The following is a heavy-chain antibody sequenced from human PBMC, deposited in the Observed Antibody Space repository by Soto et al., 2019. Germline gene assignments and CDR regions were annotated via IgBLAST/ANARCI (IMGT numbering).Heavy chain of an antibody. CDR2: ISSSGSTI. J-gene: IGHJ6*03. Sequence: GGSLRLSCAASGFTFSDYYMSWIRQAPGKGLEWVSYISSSGSTIYYADSVKGRFTISRDNAKNSLYLQMNSLRAEDTAVYYCAREFRGVYDFWSGYSRYYYYMDVWGKGTTVTVSS. V-gene: IGHV3-11*01. D-gene: IGHD3-3*01. CDR3: AREFRGVYDFWSGYSRYYYYMDV. CDR1: GFTFSDYY.